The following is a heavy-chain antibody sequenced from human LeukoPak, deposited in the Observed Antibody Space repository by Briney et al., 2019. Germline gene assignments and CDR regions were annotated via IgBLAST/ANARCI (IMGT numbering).Heavy chain of an antibody. CDR3: ASGYYISAAGH. J-gene: IGHJ4*02. V-gene: IGHV1-2*02. CDR1: GYTFTDYY. D-gene: IGHD6-13*01. CDR2: INPNSGGA. Sequence: ASVKVSCKASGYTFTDYYIHWVRQAPGQGLEWMGWINPNSGGANSLQKFKGRVTMTRDTSISTAYMELNTLRSDDTAVYYCASGYYISAAGHWGQGTLVTVSS.